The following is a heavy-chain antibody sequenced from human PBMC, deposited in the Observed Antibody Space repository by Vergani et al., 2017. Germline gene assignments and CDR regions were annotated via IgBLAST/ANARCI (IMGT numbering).Heavy chain of an antibody. CDR3: ARERLYHDRNGEDAFDI. V-gene: IGHV4-31*03. CDR1: GGSISSGGYY. J-gene: IGHJ3*02. CDR2: IYYSGST. D-gene: IGHD2-8*01. Sequence: QLQLQESGPGLVKPSETLSLTCTVSGGSISSGGYYWSWIRQHPGKGLEWIGYIYYSGSTYYNPSLKSRVTISVDTSKNQFSLKLSSVTAADTAVYYCARERLYHDRNGEDAFDIWGQGTMVTVSS.